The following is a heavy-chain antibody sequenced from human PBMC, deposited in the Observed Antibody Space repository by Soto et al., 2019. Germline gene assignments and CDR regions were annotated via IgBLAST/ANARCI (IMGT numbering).Heavy chain of an antibody. CDR2: INAGNGNT. CDR1: GYTFTSYA. CDR3: ARGEQKSRMSLNDAFDI. J-gene: IGHJ3*02. Sequence: QVQLVQSGAEVKKPGASVKVSCKASGYTFTSYAMHWVRQAPGQRLEWMGWINAGNGNTKYSQKFQGRVTITRDTSASTAYMELSSLRSEDTAVYYCARGEQKSRMSLNDAFDIWGQGTMVTVSS. V-gene: IGHV1-3*01. D-gene: IGHD1-26*01.